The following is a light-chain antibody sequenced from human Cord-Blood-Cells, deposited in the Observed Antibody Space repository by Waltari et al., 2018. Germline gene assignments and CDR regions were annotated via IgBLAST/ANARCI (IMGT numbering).Light chain of an antibody. CDR2: GAS. CDR3: QQYGSSPT. V-gene: IGKV3-20*01. CDR1: QGVSSSS. Sequence: ETVLTQSPGTLSLSPGERATLSCRATQGVSSSSLAWYQQKPGQAPRLRIYGASSRATGIPDRFSGSGSGTDFTLTISRLEPEEFAVYYCQQYGSSPTFGQGTKVEIK. J-gene: IGKJ1*01.